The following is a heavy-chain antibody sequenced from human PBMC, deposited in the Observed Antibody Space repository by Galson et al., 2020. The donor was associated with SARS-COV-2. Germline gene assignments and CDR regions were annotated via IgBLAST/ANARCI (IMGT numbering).Heavy chain of an antibody. CDR3: GRGTLEVGHDAFDI. CDR2: IIPSLPMT. J-gene: IGHJ3*02. Sequence: SVKVSCKVSGGTFNNYAMTWVRQAPGQGLEWMGGIIPSLPMTKYAQKFQDRVTITADKVTNTAYMELSSLTSKDTATYYCGRGTLEVGHDAFDIWGRGTKVTVSS. CDR1: GGTFNNYA. D-gene: IGHD1-26*01. V-gene: IGHV1-69*10.